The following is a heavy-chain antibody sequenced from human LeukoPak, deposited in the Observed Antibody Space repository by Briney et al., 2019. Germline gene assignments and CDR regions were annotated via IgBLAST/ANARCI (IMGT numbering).Heavy chain of an antibody. CDR2: ISGTSTYI. Sequence: PGGSLRLSCATSGFTFDKYFIHWVRQAPGKGLDWVSSISGTSTYIDYADSVKGRFTISRDNAKYSLYLQMNSLRVEDTAVYYCVRDHQLRDPGCWGQGTLVTVSS. CDR1: GFTFDKYF. CDR3: VRDHQLRDPGC. J-gene: IGHJ4*02. V-gene: IGHV3-21*01. D-gene: IGHD5-24*01.